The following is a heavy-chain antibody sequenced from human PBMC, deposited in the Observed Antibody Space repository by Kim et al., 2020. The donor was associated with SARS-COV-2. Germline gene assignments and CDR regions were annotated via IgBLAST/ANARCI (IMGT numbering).Heavy chain of an antibody. V-gene: IGHV4-59*08. CDR1: GGSISNYY. CDR3: ARRRARNWSDALDI. Sequence: SETLSLTCTVSGGSISNYYWSWIRQPPGKGLDWIGYVSYSGTTNYNPSLKSRVTISVDTSKNQFSLNLNSVTAADTAVYFCARRRARNWSDALDIWGQGT. D-gene: IGHD1-1*01. J-gene: IGHJ3*02. CDR2: VSYSGTT.